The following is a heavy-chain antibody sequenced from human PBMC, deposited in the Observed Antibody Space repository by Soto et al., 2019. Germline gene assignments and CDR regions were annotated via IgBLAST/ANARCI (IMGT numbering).Heavy chain of an antibody. J-gene: IGHJ5*02. D-gene: IGHD1-20*01. CDR3: AHAITYNWGWFQNWFDP. Sequence: QITLKESAPTLVKPTQTLTLTCTFSGFSLSTSGVAVGWIRQPPGKALEWLAVIYWDDDKSYTPSLKSRLTLTTDTSKDRVVLTLTNMDPVDTGTYYCAHAITYNWGWFQNWFDPWGQGTLITVSS. CDR1: GFSLSTSGVA. CDR2: IYWDDDK. V-gene: IGHV2-5*02.